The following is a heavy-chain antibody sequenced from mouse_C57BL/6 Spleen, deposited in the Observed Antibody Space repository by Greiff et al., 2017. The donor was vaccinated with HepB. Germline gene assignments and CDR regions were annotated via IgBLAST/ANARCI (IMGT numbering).Heavy chain of an antibody. Sequence: QVQLKQSGAELARPGASVKLSCMASGYTFTSYGISWVKQRTGQGLEWIGEIYPRNGNTYYNEKFKGKATLTADKSSSTAYMELRSLTSADSAVYFCARCRLFDFFDYWGRGTTRTVSS. V-gene: IGHV1-81*01. J-gene: IGHJ2*01. CDR1: GYTFTSYG. CDR3: ARCRLFDFFDY. D-gene: IGHD1-1*02. CDR2: IYPRNGNT.